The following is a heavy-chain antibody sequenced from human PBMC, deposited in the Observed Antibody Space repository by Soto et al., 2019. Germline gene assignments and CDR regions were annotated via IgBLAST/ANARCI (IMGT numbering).Heavy chain of an antibody. CDR2: ISISKGKT. V-gene: IGHV1-18*01. J-gene: IGHJ6*02. D-gene: IGHD5-12*01. CDR1: GYTFRNYD. CDR3: ALKGYIGNFGLDV. Sequence: QVQLVQSGAEVKRPGASVKVSCKASGYTFRNYDVAWVRRAPGHGLEWMGWISISKGKTYYQESLQGRVTMTMDTCTTTAYREVRSLRSDDTAVYYCALKGYIGNFGLDVWGQGTTVTVSS.